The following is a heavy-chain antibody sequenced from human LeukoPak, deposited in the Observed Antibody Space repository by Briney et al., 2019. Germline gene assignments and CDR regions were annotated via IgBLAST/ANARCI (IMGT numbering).Heavy chain of an antibody. CDR2: INHSGST. CDR3: ARVGYYDSSGYYYRLDY. J-gene: IGHJ4*02. D-gene: IGHD3-22*01. V-gene: IGHV4-34*01. CDR1: GGSFSGYY. Sequence: SETLSLTCAVYGGSFSGYYWSWIRQPPGKGLEWIGEINHSGSTNYNPSLKSRVTISVDTSKNQISLKLSSVTAAGTAVYYCARVGYYDSSGYYYRLDYWGQGTLVTVSS.